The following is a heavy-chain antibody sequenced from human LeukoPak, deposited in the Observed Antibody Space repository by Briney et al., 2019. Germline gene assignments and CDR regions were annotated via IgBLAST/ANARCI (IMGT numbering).Heavy chain of an antibody. CDR2: INPNSGNT. Sequence: ASVKVSCKASGYTFTSYDINWVRQATGQGLEWMGWINPNSGNTGYAQKFQGRVTMTRNTSISTAYMELSSLRSEDTAVYYCARGRMIFYGSGSPFDYWGQGTLVTVSS. CDR3: ARGRMIFYGSGSPFDY. J-gene: IGHJ4*02. D-gene: IGHD3-10*01. V-gene: IGHV1-8*01. CDR1: GYTFTSYD.